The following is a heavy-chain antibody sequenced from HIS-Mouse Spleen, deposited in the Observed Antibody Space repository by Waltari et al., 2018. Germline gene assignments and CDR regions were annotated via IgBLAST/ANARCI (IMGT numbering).Heavy chain of an antibody. V-gene: IGHV1-2*02. Sequence: QVQLVQSGAEVKKPGASVKVSCKASGYTFTGYYMHWVRQAPGQGLEWMGWNNPNSGGTNYAKKFQGRVTMTRDTSISTAYMELSRLRSDDTAVYYCARSPSGSSWYDYWGQGTLVTVSS. CDR1: GYTFTGYY. CDR3: ARSPSGSSWYDY. CDR2: NNPNSGGT. J-gene: IGHJ4*02. D-gene: IGHD6-13*01.